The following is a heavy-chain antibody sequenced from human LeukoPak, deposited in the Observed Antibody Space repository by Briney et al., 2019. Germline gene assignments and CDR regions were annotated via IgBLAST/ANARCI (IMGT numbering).Heavy chain of an antibody. CDR3: AGAPYFESSGPL. D-gene: IGHD3-22*01. CDR2: IRQDGLEK. J-gene: IGHJ4*02. Sequence: GGSLRLSCAASEFTFSRFWMSWVRQAPGKGLEWVGNIRQDGLEKFYVDSVKGRFTISRDNAKNSLYLQMDSLKAEDTAVYYCAGAPYFESSGPLWGQGTLITVSS. CDR1: EFTFSRFW. V-gene: IGHV3-7*01.